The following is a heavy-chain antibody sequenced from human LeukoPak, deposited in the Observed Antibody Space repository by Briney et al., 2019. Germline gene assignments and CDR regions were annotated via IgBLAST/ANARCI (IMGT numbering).Heavy chain of an antibody. CDR2: IYSGGST. V-gene: IGHV3-53*04. D-gene: IGHD3-10*01. Sequence: PGGSLRLSCAASGFTVSSNYMGWVRQAPGKGLEWVSVIYSGGSTYYADSVKGRFTISRHNSKNTLYLQMNSLRAEDTAVYYCARENRYGSGRYYYYGMDVWGQGTTVTVSS. CDR1: GFTVSSNY. J-gene: IGHJ6*02. CDR3: ARENRYGSGRYYYYGMDV.